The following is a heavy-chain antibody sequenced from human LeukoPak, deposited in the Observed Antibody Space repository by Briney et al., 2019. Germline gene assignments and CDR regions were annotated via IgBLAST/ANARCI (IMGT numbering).Heavy chain of an antibody. Sequence: GGSLRLSCAASGFTFTSYGMHWPRQAPGKGLEWVAFIRYDGNYKFFADSVKGRFAISRDNSNSTLFLQMNSLRAEDTAVYYCAKDHRGYCSGRNCYSHYWGQGTLVTVSS. CDR3: AKDHRGYCSGRNCYSHY. V-gene: IGHV3-30*02. D-gene: IGHD2-15*01. CDR2: IRYDGNYK. J-gene: IGHJ4*02. CDR1: GFTFTSYG.